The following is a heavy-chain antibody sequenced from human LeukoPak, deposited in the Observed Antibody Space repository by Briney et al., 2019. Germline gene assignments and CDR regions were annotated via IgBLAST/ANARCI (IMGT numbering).Heavy chain of an antibody. Sequence: GGSLRLSCAASGFTFSSYAMSWVRQAPGKGLEWVAVISYDGSNKYYADSVKGRFTISRDNSKNTLYLQMNSLRAEDTAVYYCARGAGLYCSSTSCYDAGFDYWGQGTLVTVSS. CDR2: ISYDGSNK. J-gene: IGHJ4*02. D-gene: IGHD2-2*01. V-gene: IGHV3-30-3*01. CDR1: GFTFSSYA. CDR3: ARGAGLYCSSTSCYDAGFDY.